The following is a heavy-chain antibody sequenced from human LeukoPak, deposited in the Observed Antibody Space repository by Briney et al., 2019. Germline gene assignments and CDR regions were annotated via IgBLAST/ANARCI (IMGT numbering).Heavy chain of an antibody. CDR2: ISGSGGST. CDR3: ARGISQRTTHAFDI. V-gene: IGHV3-23*01. J-gene: IGHJ3*02. D-gene: IGHD2-21*01. Sequence: GGSLRLSCAASGFTFSSYAMSWVRQAPGKGLEWVSAISGSGGSTYYADSVKGRFTISRDNAKNSLYLQMNSLRAEDTAVYYCARGISQRTTHAFDIWGQGTMVTVSS. CDR1: GFTFSSYA.